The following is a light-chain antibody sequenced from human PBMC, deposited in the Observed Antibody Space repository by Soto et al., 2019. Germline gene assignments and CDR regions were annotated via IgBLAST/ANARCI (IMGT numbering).Light chain of an antibody. CDR1: SSDVGGYNY. V-gene: IGLV2-14*03. CDR2: DVD. CDR3: TSFTSSSTLGV. Sequence: QSALTQPASVSGSPGQSITISCTGTSSDVGGYNYVSWFQQHPGKAPKLLIFDVDNRPSGVSNRFSGAKSGNTASLTISGLQADDEADYYCTSFTSSSTLGVFGGGTKLTVL. J-gene: IGLJ3*02.